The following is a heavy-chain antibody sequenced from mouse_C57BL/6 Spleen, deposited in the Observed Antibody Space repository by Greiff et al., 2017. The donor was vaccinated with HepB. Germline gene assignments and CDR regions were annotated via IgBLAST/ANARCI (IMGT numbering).Heavy chain of an antibody. CDR3: ANYYGSSYYYAMGY. CDR1: GYTFTSYT. J-gene: IGHJ4*01. D-gene: IGHD1-1*01. V-gene: IGHV1-4*01. Sequence: VQLQQSGAELARPGASVKMSCKASGYTFTSYTMHWVKQRPGQGLEWIGYINPSSGYTKYNQKFKDKATLTADKSSSTAYMQLSSLTSEASAVYYCANYYGSSYYYAMGYWGQGTSVTVSS. CDR2: INPSSGYT.